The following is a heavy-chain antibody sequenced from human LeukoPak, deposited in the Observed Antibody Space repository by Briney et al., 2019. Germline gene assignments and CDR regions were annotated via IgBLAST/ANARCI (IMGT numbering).Heavy chain of an antibody. CDR3: AKDQTPMDTGTYGFDY. CDR1: EFTFSNYA. CDR2: ISPSGVTT. V-gene: IGHV3-23*01. J-gene: IGHJ4*02. D-gene: IGHD1-26*01. Sequence: PGETLRLSCAASEFTFSNYAMTWVRQAPGKGLEWVSGISPSGVTTYYADSVQGRFTISRDNSKNTLSLQMNSLRAEDTAVYYCAKDQTPMDTGTYGFDYWGQGTLVTVSS.